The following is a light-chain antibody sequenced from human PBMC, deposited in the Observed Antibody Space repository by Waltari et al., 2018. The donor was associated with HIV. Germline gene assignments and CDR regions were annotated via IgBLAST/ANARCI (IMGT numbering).Light chain of an antibody. CDR1: SGYSNNK. CDR2: GGTGGMVG. J-gene: IGLJ2*01. V-gene: IGLV9-49*01. Sequence: QPVLTQPPSASASLGASVTLTCTLSSGYSNNKVDWYQARPGKGPRFVMRGGTGGMVGSEWDDIHDRFSVLVSGLNRSQIIKNSQEEDESDYHCGTDHGSGSNFVYRFGGGTKLTVL. CDR3: GTDHGSGSNFVYR.